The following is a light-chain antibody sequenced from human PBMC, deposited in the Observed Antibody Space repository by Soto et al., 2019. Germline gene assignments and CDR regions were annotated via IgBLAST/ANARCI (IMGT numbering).Light chain of an antibody. CDR2: TVS. CDR3: QQYGDSPGA. J-gene: IGKJ3*01. V-gene: IGKV3-20*01. Sequence: ENVLTQSPGTLSLSPGERATLSCRASQNVGRSSLAWYQQRPGQAPRLLIDTVSSRATGIPDRFTGSGSGTDFTLTINGLEPEDFAMYYCQQYGDSPGAFGPGTKVETK. CDR1: QNVGRSS.